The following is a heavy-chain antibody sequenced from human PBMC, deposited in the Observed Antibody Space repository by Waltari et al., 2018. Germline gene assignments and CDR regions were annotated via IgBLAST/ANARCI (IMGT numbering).Heavy chain of an antibody. CDR3: ARVGDHYYDSSGYPDY. V-gene: IGHV4-34*01. CDR2: INHSGST. CDR1: GGSFSGYY. J-gene: IGHJ4*02. Sequence: QVQLQQWGAGLLKPSETLSLTCAVYGGSFSGYYWSWIRQPPGKGLEWIGEINHSGSTNYNPSLKSRVTISVDTSKNQFSLKLSSVTAADTAVYYCARVGDHYYDSSGYPDYWGQGTLVTVSS. D-gene: IGHD3-22*01.